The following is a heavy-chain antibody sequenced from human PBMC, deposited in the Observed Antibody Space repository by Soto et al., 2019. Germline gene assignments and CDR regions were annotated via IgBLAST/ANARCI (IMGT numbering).Heavy chain of an antibody. CDR2: ISGSGGST. CDR3: AKDLRVKWELPYYFDY. V-gene: IGHV3-23*01. Sequence: SCKASGYTFSSYAMSCVRQAPGKGLEWVSAISGSGGSTYYADSVKGRFTISRDNSKNTLYLQMNSLRAEDTAVYYCAKDLRVKWELPYYFDYWGQGTLVTVSS. D-gene: IGHD1-26*01. CDR1: GYTFSSYA. J-gene: IGHJ4*02.